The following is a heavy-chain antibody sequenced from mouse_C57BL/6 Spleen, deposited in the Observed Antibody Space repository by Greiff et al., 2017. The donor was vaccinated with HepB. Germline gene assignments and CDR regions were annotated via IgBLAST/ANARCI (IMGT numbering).Heavy chain of an antibody. J-gene: IGHJ4*01. CDR3: GRNGYAMDY. V-gene: IGHV2-2*01. CDR2: IWSGGST. Sequence: QVQLKESGPGLVQPSQSLSITCTASGFSFTSYGVHWVRQSPGKGLEWLGVIWSGGSTDYNAAFISRLSISKDNSKSQVFFKMNRLQADDTAVYYCGRNGYAMDYWGQGTTVTVSS. CDR1: GFSFTSYG.